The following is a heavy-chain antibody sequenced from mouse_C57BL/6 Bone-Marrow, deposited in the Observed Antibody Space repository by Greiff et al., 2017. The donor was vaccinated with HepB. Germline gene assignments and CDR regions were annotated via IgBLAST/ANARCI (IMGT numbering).Heavy chain of an antibody. Sequence: EVKLVESGGGLVQPKGSLKLSCAASGFSFNTYAMNWVRQAPGKGLEWVARIRSKSNNYATYYADSVKDRFTISRDDSESMLYLQMNNLKTEDTAMYYCVRRDGYGTGWYFDVWGTGTTVTVSS. CDR2: IRSKSNNYAT. V-gene: IGHV10-1*01. J-gene: IGHJ1*03. D-gene: IGHD2-2*01. CDR3: VRRDGYGTGWYFDV. CDR1: GFSFNTYA.